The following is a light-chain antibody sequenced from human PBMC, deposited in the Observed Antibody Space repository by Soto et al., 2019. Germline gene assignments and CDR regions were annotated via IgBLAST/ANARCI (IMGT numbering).Light chain of an antibody. CDR1: SSDVGDYKY. CDR3: SSYTSSSTLVV. V-gene: IGLV2-14*03. CDR2: DVG. J-gene: IGLJ2*01. Sequence: QSALTQPASVSGSPGQSITISCTGASSDVGDYKYVSWYQHHPGKAPKLTIYDVGNRPSGVSNRFSGSKSGNTASLTISGLQAEDEADYYCSSYTSSSTLVVFGGGTKLTVL.